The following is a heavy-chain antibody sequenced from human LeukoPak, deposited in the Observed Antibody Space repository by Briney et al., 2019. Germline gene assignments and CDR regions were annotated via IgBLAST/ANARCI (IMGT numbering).Heavy chain of an antibody. Sequence: PGGSLRLSCAASGFTFSSHSMNWVRQAPGKGLEWVSSISSSSSYIYYADSVKGRFTISRDNAKNSLYLQMNSLRAEDTAVYYCARGGSYSISFDYWGQGTLVTVSS. V-gene: IGHV3-21*01. CDR1: GFTFSSHS. CDR3: ARGGSYSISFDY. J-gene: IGHJ4*02. D-gene: IGHD3-10*01. CDR2: ISSSSSYI.